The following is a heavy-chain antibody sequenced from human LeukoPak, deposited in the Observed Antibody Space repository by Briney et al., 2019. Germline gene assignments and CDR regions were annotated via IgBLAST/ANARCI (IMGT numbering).Heavy chain of an antibody. CDR2: IERGSNTI. Sequence: PGKSLRLSCAASGFTFGNYAMHWVRQAPGKGLEWISYIERGSNTIYYADSVKGRFTISRDNAKNSLYLQMNSLRAEDTAVYYCARERGYYGSGSLNWFDPWGQGTLVTVSS. V-gene: IGHV3-48*04. J-gene: IGHJ5*02. CDR1: GFTFGNYA. D-gene: IGHD3-10*01. CDR3: ARERGYYGSGSLNWFDP.